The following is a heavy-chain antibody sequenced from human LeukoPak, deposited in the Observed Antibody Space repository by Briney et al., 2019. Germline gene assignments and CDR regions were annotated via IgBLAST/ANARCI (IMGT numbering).Heavy chain of an antibody. CDR2: IYYSGST. D-gene: IGHD1-26*01. CDR1: GGSISSYY. J-gene: IGHJ3*02. CDR3: ARDVGGSYREDAFDI. V-gene: IGHV4-59*01. Sequence: SETLSLTCTVSGGSISSYYWSWIRQPPGKGLEWIGYIYYSGSTNYNPSLKSRVTISVDTSKNQFSLKLSSVTAADTAVYYCARDVGGSYREDAFDIWGQGTMVTVSS.